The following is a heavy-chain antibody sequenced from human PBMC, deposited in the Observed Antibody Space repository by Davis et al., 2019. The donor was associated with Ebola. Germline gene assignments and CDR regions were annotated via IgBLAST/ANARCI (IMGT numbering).Heavy chain of an antibody. CDR3: ARDRDSSPGDY. D-gene: IGHD6-13*01. CDR2: INAGNGNT. V-gene: IGHV1-3*01. CDR1: GFTFSSYG. J-gene: IGHJ4*02. Sequence: GESLKISCAASGFTFSSYGMHWVRQAPGQRLEWMGWINAGNGNTKYSQKFQGRVTITRDTSASTAYMELSSLRSEDTAVYYCARDRDSSPGDYWGQGTLVTVSS.